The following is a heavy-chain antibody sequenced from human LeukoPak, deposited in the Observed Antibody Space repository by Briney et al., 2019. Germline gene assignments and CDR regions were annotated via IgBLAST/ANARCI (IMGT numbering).Heavy chain of an antibody. CDR1: GFTFSNYW. D-gene: IGHD5-12*01. CDR2: ISSDGSST. J-gene: IGHJ4*02. CDR3: ARTAYSDYSLGF. V-gene: IGHV3-74*01. Sequence: GWSLRLSCAASGFTFSNYWMHWVRQAPGKGLVWVSRISSDGSSTSYADSVKGRFTISRDNAKNTLYLQMDSLRAEDTAVYYCARTAYSDYSLGFWGQGTLVTVSS.